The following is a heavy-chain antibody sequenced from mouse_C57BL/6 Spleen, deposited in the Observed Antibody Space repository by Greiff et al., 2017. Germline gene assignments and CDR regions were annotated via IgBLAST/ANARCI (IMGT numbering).Heavy chain of an antibody. J-gene: IGHJ4*01. CDR2: INYDGSST. Sequence: EVKLVESEGGLVQPGSSMKLSCTASGFSFSDYYMAWVRQVPEKGLEWVANINYDGSSTYYLDSLKSRFIISRDNAKNILYLQISSLKSEDTATYYCARANYAMDYWGQGTSVTVSS. CDR1: GFSFSDYY. V-gene: IGHV5-16*01. CDR3: ARANYAMDY.